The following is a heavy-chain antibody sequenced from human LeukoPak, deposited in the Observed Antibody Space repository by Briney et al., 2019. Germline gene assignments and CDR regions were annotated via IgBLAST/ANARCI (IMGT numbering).Heavy chain of an antibody. J-gene: IGHJ4*02. D-gene: IGHD4/OR15-4a*01. CDR1: GGSFSGYY. Sequence: SETLSLTCAVYGGSFSGYYWSWIRQPPGKGLEWIGEINHSGSTNYNPSLKSRVTMSVDTSKNQFSLKLSSVTAADTAVYYCARGANYGPFDYWGQGTLVTVSS. CDR2: INHSGST. CDR3: ARGANYGPFDY. V-gene: IGHV4-34*01.